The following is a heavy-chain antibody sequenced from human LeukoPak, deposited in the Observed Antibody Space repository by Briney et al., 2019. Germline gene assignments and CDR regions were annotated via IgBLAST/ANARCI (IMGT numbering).Heavy chain of an antibody. J-gene: IGHJ4*02. CDR3: AKDAIRYSTSYDY. D-gene: IGHD6-13*01. CDR2: ISWNSGSI. V-gene: IGHV3-9*01. Sequence: GRSLRLSCAASGFTFDDYAMHWVRQAPGKGLEWVSGISWNSGSIGYADSMKGRFTISRDNAKNSLYLQMNSLRAEDTALYYCAKDAIRYSTSYDYWGQGTLVTVSS. CDR1: GFTFDDYA.